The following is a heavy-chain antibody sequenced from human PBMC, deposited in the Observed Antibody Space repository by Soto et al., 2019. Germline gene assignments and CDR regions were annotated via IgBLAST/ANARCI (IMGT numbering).Heavy chain of an antibody. D-gene: IGHD6-6*01. Sequence: QLQLQESGSGLVKPSQTLSLTCAVSGCSISSGGYSWSWIRQPPGKGLEWIGYIYQSGSTYYNPSLKSRVTISVDRSKNQFSLKLRSVTAAHTAVYYGASVPSPWGQGTLVTVSS. J-gene: IGHJ5*02. CDR1: GCSISSGGYS. CDR3: ASVPSP. V-gene: IGHV4-30-2*01. CDR2: IYQSGST.